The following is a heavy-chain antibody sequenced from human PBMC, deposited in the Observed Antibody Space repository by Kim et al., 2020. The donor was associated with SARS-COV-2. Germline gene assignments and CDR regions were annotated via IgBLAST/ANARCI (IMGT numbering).Heavy chain of an antibody. V-gene: IGHV3-53*01. CDR3: ARGGSRDGYNFGY. D-gene: IGHD5-12*01. J-gene: IGHJ4*02. Sequence: SAASVKGRFTISRDNSKNTLYLQMNSLRAEDTAVYYCARGGSRDGYNFGYWGQGTLVTVSS.